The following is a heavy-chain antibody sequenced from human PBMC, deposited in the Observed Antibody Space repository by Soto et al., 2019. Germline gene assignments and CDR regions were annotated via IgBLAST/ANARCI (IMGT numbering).Heavy chain of an antibody. CDR3: ARVGPWVPYYYDSSPYTFENWFDP. J-gene: IGHJ5*02. V-gene: IGHV4-38-2*01. CDR2: FYHGGST. D-gene: IGHD3-22*01. Sequence: SETLSLTCAVSGYSISSGYYWGWLRQPPGKGLEWIGSFYHGGSTYYNPSLNSRVTLSIDMTNNHVSLILNSVTAADTAVYYYARVGPWVPYYYDSSPYTFENWFDPWGQGTLVTVSS. CDR1: GYSISSGYY.